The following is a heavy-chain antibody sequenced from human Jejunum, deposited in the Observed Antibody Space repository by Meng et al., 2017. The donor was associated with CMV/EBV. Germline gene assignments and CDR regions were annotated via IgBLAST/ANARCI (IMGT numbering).Heavy chain of an antibody. V-gene: IGHV3-48*03. J-gene: IGHJ4*02. Sequence: MIWVREAPGKGLEWVSSISSSGSPVQYADSVTGRFIVSRDNAQKSLYLQISSLRAEDTAVYYCARARFFGDDGSGAYFHDNWGQGTRVTVSS. CDR2: ISSSGSPV. D-gene: IGHD3-10*01. CDR3: ARARFFGDDGSGAYFHDN.